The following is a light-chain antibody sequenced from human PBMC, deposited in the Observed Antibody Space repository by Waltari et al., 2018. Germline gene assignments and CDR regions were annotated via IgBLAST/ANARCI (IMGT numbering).Light chain of an antibody. CDR3: MQGMHHRT. CDR2: LGS. CDR1: QSLQNHIGDNY. Sequence: DIVMTQSPRSLPVTPGEPASISCRSSQSLQNHIGDNYLDWYLQKPGQSPQLLIYLGSNRASGVPDRFSGSGSGTDFTLKISRVEAEDVGVYYCMQGMHHRTFGQGTKVEIK. V-gene: IGKV2-28*01. J-gene: IGKJ1*01.